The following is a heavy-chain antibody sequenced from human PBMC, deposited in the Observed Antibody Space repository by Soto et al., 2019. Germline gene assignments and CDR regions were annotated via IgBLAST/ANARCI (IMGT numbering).Heavy chain of an antibody. J-gene: IGHJ4*02. D-gene: IGHD4-17*01. CDR3: AREFNYGIDY. CDR1: GYTFTGYY. Sequence: ASVKVSCKASGYTFTGYYMHWVRQAPGQGLEWMGWINPNSGGTNYAQKFQGWVTITRDTSASTVYMELSSLRSEDTAVYYCAREFNYGIDYWGQGTLVTVSS. CDR2: INPNSGGT. V-gene: IGHV1-2*04.